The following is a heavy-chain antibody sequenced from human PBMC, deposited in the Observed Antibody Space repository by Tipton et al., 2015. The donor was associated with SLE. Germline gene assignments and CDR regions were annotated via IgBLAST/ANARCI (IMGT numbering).Heavy chain of an antibody. CDR2: IYISGNT. V-gene: IGHV4-4*07. CDR3: ARERVWSGYYTDL. Sequence: TLSLTCTVSEYSISTNYWAWIRQPAGKGLEWIGRIYISGNTNYNPSLKSRVTISVDTSQNQFSLRLTSVTAADTAVYYCARERVWSGYYTDLWGQGTLVTVSS. J-gene: IGHJ5*02. D-gene: IGHD3-3*01. CDR1: EYSISTNY.